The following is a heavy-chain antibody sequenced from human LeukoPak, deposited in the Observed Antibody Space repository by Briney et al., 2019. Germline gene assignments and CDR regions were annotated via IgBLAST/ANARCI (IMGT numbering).Heavy chain of an antibody. V-gene: IGHV1-69*04. CDR1: GGTFSSYA. D-gene: IGHD2-2*01. CDR3: ARSLNSPDIVVVPAATEYNWFDP. Sequence: ASVKVSCKASGGTFSSYAIGWVRQAPGQGLEWMGRIIPIFGIANYAQKFQGRVTITADKSTSTAYMELSSLRSEDTAVYYCARSLNSPDIVVVPAATEYNWFDPWGQGTLVTVSS. CDR2: IIPIFGIA. J-gene: IGHJ5*02.